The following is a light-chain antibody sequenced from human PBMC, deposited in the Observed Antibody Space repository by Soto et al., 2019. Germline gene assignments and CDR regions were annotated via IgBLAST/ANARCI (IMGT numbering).Light chain of an antibody. V-gene: IGKV1-5*03. CDR1: ERISSW. J-gene: IGKJ1*01. CDR3: QLYNSYSPWT. CDR2: KAS. Sequence: DIQMTQSPSTLSASVGDRVTITCRASERISSWLAWYQQKPGKAPKLLIYKASRLESGVPSRFRGSRSGTEFTDTNTSLQPDDLATYYSQLYNSYSPWTFGQGTKVEIK.